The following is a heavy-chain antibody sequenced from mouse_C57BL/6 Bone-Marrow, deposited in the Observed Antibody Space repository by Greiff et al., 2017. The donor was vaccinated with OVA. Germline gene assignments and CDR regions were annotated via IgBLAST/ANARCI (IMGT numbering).Heavy chain of an antibody. CDR2: INPNYGTT. J-gene: IGHJ3*01. Sequence: VQLKQSGPELVKPGASVKISCKASGYSFTDYNMNWVKQSNGKSLEWVGVINPNYGTTSYNQKFKGKATLTVDQSSSTAYMQLNSMTSEDSAVYYCARVTDGYYSWFADWGQGTLVTVSA. D-gene: IGHD2-3*01. CDR3: ARVTDGYYSWFAD. V-gene: IGHV1-39*01. CDR1: GYSFTDYN.